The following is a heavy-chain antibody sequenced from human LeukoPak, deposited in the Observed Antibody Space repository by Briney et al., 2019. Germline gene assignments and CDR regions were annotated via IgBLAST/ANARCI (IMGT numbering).Heavy chain of an antibody. D-gene: IGHD2-2*01. CDR3: ARARYCSSTSCYWYDWFDP. CDR1: GFTFSSYA. Sequence: GSLRLSCAASGFTFSSYAMSWVRQAPGKGLEWIGSIYHSGSTYYNPSLKSRVTISVDTSKNQFSLKLSSVTAADTAVYYCARARYCSSTSCYWYDWFDPWGQGTLVTVSS. CDR2: IYHSGST. J-gene: IGHJ5*02. V-gene: IGHV4-38-2*01.